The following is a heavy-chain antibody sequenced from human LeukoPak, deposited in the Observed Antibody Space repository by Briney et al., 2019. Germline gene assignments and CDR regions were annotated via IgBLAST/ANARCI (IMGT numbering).Heavy chain of an antibody. CDR3: AARQDIVVVPAAIPHYYYGMDV. V-gene: IGHV4-34*01. CDR1: GGSFSGYY. J-gene: IGHJ6*02. Sequence: SETLFLTCAVYGGSFSGYYWSWIRQPPGKGLEWIGEINHSGSTNYNPSLKSRVTISVDTSKNQFSLKLSSVTAADTAVYYCAARQDIVVVPAAIPHYYYGMDVWGQGTTVTVSS. D-gene: IGHD2-2*01. CDR2: INHSGST.